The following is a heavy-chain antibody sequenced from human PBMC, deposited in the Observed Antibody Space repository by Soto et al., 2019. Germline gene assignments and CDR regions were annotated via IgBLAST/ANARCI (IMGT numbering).Heavy chain of an antibody. J-gene: IGHJ6*02. CDR2: IYYSGST. CDR1: GGSISSGGYY. D-gene: IGHD2-15*01. CDR3: AREESVVVVAATRYVDV. V-gene: IGHV4-31*03. Sequence: QVQLQESGPGLGKPSQTLSLTCTVSGGSISSGGYYWSWIRQHPGKGLEWIGYIYYSGSTYYNPSLKSRVTISVDTSKNQFCLKLSAVDAADTAVYYCAREESVVVVAATRYVDVWGQGTTVTVSS.